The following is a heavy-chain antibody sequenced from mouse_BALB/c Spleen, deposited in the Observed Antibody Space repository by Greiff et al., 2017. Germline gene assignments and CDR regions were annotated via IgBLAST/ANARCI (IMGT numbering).Heavy chain of an antibody. V-gene: IGHV5-6-5*01. D-gene: IGHD1-1*01. Sequence: EVQLVESGGGLVKPGGSLKLSCAASGFTFSSYAMSWVRQTPEKRLEWVASISSGGSTYYPDSVKGRFTISRDNARNILYLQMSSLRSEDTAMYYCARGQVTTVVNYFDYWGQGTTLTVSS. CDR2: ISSGGST. J-gene: IGHJ2*01. CDR3: ARGQVTTVVNYFDY. CDR1: GFTFSSYA.